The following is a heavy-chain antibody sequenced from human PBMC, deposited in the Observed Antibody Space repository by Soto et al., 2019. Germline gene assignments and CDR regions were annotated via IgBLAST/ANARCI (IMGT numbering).Heavy chain of an antibody. Sequence: QITLEESGPTLVKPTQTLTLTCTFSGFSLNERAVGVGWIRQPPGKALEWLAFTYWDDDNHYSPSLKNRLTITKDPSKNQVVLTMTNTDPADTATYYCAHGSGWLFDYWGQGTQVTVSS. D-gene: IGHD6-19*01. CDR3: AHGSGWLFDY. J-gene: IGHJ4*02. V-gene: IGHV2-5*02. CDR2: TYWDDDN. CDR1: GFSLNERAVG.